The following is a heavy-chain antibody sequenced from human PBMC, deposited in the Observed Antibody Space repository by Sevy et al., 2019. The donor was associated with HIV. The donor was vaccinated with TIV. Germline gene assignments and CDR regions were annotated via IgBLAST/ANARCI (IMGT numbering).Heavy chain of an antibody. V-gene: IGHV4-59*01. D-gene: IGHD1-26*01. CDR3: ARLGKWGGLAFDI. Sequence: SETLSLTCIVCGGSISSYYWSWIRQPPGKGLEGIGYIYYSGSTNYNPPLKSRVTISVDTSKNQFSRKLSSVNAADTAVYYCARLGKWGGLAFDIWGQGTMVTVSS. CDR2: IYYSGST. CDR1: GGSISSYY. J-gene: IGHJ3*02.